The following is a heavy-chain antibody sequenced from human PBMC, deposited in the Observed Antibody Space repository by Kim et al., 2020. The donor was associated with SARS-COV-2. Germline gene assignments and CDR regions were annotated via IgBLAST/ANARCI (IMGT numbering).Heavy chain of an antibody. CDR1: GGPLIGYY. D-gene: IGHD3-22*01. J-gene: IGHJ4*02. Sequence: SETLSLTCGVSGGPLIGYYWTWIRQPPGKGLEWIGEVTHGGSTNYSPSLQDRLTISVDMSKNQFSLKLASVTAADTAVYFCARAIDTSGYYYWGQGTLGT. V-gene: IGHV4-34*01. CDR3: ARAIDTSGYYY. CDR2: VTHGGST.